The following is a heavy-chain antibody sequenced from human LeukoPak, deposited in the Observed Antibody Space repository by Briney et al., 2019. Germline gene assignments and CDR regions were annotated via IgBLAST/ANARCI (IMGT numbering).Heavy chain of an antibody. Sequence: SETLSLTCAVYGGSFSGYYWSWIRQPPGKGLEWIEEINHSGSTNYNPSLKSRVTISVDTSKNQFSLKLSPVTAADTAVYYCARGRVAGAYYYYYYMDVWGKGTTVTVSS. D-gene: IGHD6-19*01. CDR2: INHSGST. CDR1: GGSFSGYY. J-gene: IGHJ6*03. V-gene: IGHV4-34*01. CDR3: ARGRVAGAYYYYYYMDV.